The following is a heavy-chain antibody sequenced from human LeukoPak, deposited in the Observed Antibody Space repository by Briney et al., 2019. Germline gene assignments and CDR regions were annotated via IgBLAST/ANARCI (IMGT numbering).Heavy chain of an antibody. CDR2: ISAYNGNT. Sequence: GASVKVSCKASGYTFTSYGISWVRQAPGQGLEWMGWISAYNGNTNYAQKLQGRVTMTTDTSTSTAYMELSSLRSEDTAVYYCATYSGSYYPNWFDPWGQGTLVTVSS. V-gene: IGHV1-18*01. D-gene: IGHD1-26*01. CDR1: GYTFTSYG. CDR3: ATYSGSYYPNWFDP. J-gene: IGHJ5*02.